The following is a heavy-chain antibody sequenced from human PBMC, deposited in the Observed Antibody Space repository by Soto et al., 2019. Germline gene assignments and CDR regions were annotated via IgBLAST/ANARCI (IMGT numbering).Heavy chain of an antibody. CDR3: ARGKSWSDP. J-gene: IGHJ5*02. D-gene: IGHD3-3*01. Sequence: PGGSLRLSCAVSGFNFGDYWMSWVRQAPGNGPEWVASIKPDGSVIGYVESVRGRFTISRDTAQNSLYLQMNSLRVEDTAVYYCARGKSWSDPWGQGTLVTVSS. CDR1: GFNFGDYW. V-gene: IGHV3-7*03. CDR2: IKPDGSVI.